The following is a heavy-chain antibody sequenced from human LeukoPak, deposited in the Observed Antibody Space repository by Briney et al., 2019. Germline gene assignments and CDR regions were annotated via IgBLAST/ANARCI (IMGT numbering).Heavy chain of an antibody. CDR3: ARRVAELDC. J-gene: IGHJ4*02. CDR1: GFTFSSYA. D-gene: IGHD6-19*01. V-gene: IGHV3-23*01. Sequence: GGALRLSCAASGFTFSSYAMSWVRQAPGKGLEGVAAINGSGGSTYYADSVKGRFTISRDNSKNTLYVQMNSLRAEDTAVYYCARRVAELDCWGQGTLVTVSS. CDR2: INGSGGST.